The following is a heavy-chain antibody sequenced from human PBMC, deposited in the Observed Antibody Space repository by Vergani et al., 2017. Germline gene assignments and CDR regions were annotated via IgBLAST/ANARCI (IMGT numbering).Heavy chain of an antibody. V-gene: IGHV3-13*01. CDR3: ARSGSGAVGGPRGY. D-gene: IGHD3-10*01. CDR1: GFSFPGYA. CDR2: IGTAGDT. J-gene: IGHJ4*02. Sequence: EVQLLESGGGLVQPGGSLRLSCEASGFSFPGYAMSWVRQAPGKGLEWVSAIGTAGDTYYPGSVKGRFNISRENAKNSLYLQMNSLRAGDTAIYYCARSGSGAVGGPRGYWGQGTMVTVSS.